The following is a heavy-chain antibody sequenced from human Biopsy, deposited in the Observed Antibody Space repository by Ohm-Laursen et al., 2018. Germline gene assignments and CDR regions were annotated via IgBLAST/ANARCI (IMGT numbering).Heavy chain of an antibody. J-gene: IGHJ5*01. D-gene: IGHD2-15*01. Sequence: SLGLSCTASGFCFSDNYMVWVRQAPGKGLEWGGRIRDNANSYTTDYAASVKGRFTISRDDSKNSLFLQMNRLTTEDTALYYCDRAGRYCSGGGCYSWFDYWGQGTLVTVSS. V-gene: IGHV3-72*01. CDR3: DRAGRYCSGGGCYSWFDY. CDR2: IRDNANSYTT. CDR1: GFCFSDNY.